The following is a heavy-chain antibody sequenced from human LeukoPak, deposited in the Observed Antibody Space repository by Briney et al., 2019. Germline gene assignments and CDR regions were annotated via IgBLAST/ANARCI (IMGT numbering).Heavy chain of an antibody. CDR3: ARDDDSSGYYGD. CDR2: IYYSGST. CDR1: GGSISSYY. V-gene: IGHV4-59*01. J-gene: IGHJ4*02. D-gene: IGHD3-22*01. Sequence: PSETLSLTCTVSGGSISSYYWSWIRQPPGKRLEWIGYIYYSGSTNYNPSLKSRVTISVDTSKNQFSLKLSSVTAADTAVYYCARDDDSSGYYGDWGQGTLVTVSS.